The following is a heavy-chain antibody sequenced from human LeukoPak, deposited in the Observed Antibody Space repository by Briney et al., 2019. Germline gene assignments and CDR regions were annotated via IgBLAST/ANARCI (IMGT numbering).Heavy chain of an antibody. Sequence: PSETLSLTCTVSGGSISSHYCSWVRQPAGKGLEWIGRFYSRGSTNYNPSLKSRVTISVDTSKNQFSLKLSSVAAADTAVYYCARAAATFDSSGYYLEYFQYWGQGTLVTVSS. J-gene: IGHJ1*01. CDR2: FYSRGST. V-gene: IGHV4-4*07. CDR1: GGSISSHY. D-gene: IGHD3-22*01. CDR3: ARAAATFDSSGYYLEYFQY.